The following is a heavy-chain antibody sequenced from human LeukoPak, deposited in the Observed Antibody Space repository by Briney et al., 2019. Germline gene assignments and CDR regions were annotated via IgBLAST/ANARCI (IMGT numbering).Heavy chain of an antibody. V-gene: IGHV1-46*01. J-gene: IGHJ6*02. Sequence: GASVKVSCTASGYTFTSYYMHWVRQAPGQGLEWMGIINPSGGSTSYAQKFQGRVTMTRDTSTSTVYMELSSLRSEDTAVYYCARDRDILTGPPCMDVWGQGTTVTVSS. CDR3: ARDRDILTGPPCMDV. CDR1: GYTFTSYY. CDR2: INPSGGST. D-gene: IGHD3-9*01.